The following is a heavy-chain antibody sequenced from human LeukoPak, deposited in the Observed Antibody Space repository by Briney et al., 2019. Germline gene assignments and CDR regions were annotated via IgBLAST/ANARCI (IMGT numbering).Heavy chain of an antibody. V-gene: IGHV1-2*02. CDR2: IDPNSGGT. CDR1: RYIFTDYY. D-gene: IGHD1-1*01. CDR3: ARSRTPFYYYGMHV. J-gene: IGHJ6*02. Sequence: ASVKVSRKHSRYIFTDYYIHWIRQAPGQGLEWMGWIDPNSGGTHHAPNFQGRATMTRDTSSSTVYMDLSRLRSADTAIYYCARSRTPFYYYGMHVWGLGTSVTVSS.